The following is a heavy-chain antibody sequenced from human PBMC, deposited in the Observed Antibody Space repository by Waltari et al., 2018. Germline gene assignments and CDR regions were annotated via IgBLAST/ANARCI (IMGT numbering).Heavy chain of an antibody. V-gene: IGHV1-69*04. Sequence: QVQLVQSGAEVKQPGSSVKVSCQASGGTFSSSAIRWVRQPPGPGLEWMGGIIPILGIANYAQKFQGRVTITADESTSTAYMELSSLRSEDTAVYYCASGYSGSYSAYNWFDPWGQGTLVTVSS. CDR1: GGTFSSSA. J-gene: IGHJ5*02. D-gene: IGHD3-10*01. CDR2: IIPILGIA. CDR3: ASGYSGSYSAYNWFDP.